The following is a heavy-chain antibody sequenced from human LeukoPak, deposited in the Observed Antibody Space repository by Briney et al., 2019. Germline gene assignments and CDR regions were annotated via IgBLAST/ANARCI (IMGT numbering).Heavy chain of an antibody. CDR2: ISGSGGST. CDR3: AKDRRGGGSCYSGGA. Sequence: GGSLRLSCAASGFTFSSYAMSWVRQAPGKGLEWVSAISGSGGSTYYADSVKGRFTISRDNSKNTLYLQMNSLRAEDTAVYYCAKDRRGGGSCYSGGAWGQGTLVTVSS. D-gene: IGHD2-15*01. CDR1: GFTFSSYA. J-gene: IGHJ5*02. V-gene: IGHV3-23*01.